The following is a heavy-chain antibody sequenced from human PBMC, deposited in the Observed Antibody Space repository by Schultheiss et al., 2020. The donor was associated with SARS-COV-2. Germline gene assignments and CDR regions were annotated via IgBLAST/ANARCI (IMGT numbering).Heavy chain of an antibody. V-gene: IGHV5-51*01. D-gene: IGHD6-19*01. CDR2: VYPGDSDT. J-gene: IGHJ5*02. Sequence: GGSLRLSCKGSGYRFTSYWIAWVRQMPGKGLEWMGIVYPGDSDTRYSPSFQGQVTISADKSISTAYLQWSSLKASDTAMYYCARRTYSSGWYGGYNWLDPWGQGTLVTVAS. CDR1: GYRFTSYW. CDR3: ARRTYSSGWYGGYNWLDP.